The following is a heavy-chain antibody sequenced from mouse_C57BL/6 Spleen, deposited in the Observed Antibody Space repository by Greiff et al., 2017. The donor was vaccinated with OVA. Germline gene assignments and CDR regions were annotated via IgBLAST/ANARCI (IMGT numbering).Heavy chain of an antibody. J-gene: IGHJ2*01. CDR3: ARYEDYYGNYVYFDY. Sequence: QVQLKQPGAELVKPGASVKLSCKASGYTFTSYWMQWVKQRPGQGLEWIGEIDPSDSYTNYNQKFKGKATLTVDTSSSTAYMQLSSLTSEDSAVYYCARYEDYYGNYVYFDYWGQGTTLTVSS. CDR2: IDPSDSYT. D-gene: IGHD2-1*01. V-gene: IGHV1-50*01. CDR1: GYTFTSYW.